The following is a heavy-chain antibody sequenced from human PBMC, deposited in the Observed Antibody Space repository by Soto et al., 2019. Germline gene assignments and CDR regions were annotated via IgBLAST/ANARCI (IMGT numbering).Heavy chain of an antibody. Sequence: QVQLVESGGGVVQPGRSLRLSCAASGFTFSSYAMHWVCQAPGKGLEWVAVISYDGSNKYYADSVKGRFTISRDNSKNTLYLQMNSLRAEDTAVYYCARETWIQLWTLFDYWGQGTLVTVSS. CDR2: ISYDGSNK. CDR3: ARETWIQLWTLFDY. J-gene: IGHJ4*02. CDR1: GFTFSSYA. V-gene: IGHV3-30-3*01. D-gene: IGHD5-18*01.